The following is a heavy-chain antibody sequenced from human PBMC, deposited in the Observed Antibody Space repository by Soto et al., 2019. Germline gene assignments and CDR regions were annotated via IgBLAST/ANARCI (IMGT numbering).Heavy chain of an antibody. D-gene: IGHD3-9*01. Sequence: ASVKVSCKISGHTLTELSIHWVRQAPGKGLEWMGGFDPEGGEAIYAQKWHGRVTVTEDTVTDTAYMELRSLRSDDTAVYYCARDYDILTGYYVGMDVWGQGTTVTVSS. CDR1: GHTLTELS. CDR2: FDPEGGEA. J-gene: IGHJ6*02. V-gene: IGHV1-24*01. CDR3: ARDYDILTGYYVGMDV.